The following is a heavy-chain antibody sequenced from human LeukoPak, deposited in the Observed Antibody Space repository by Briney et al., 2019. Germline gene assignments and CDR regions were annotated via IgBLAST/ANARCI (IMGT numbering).Heavy chain of an antibody. CDR1: GGSFSGYY. D-gene: IGHD3-10*01. CDR3: ARFKVRGVTRYYYYGMDV. V-gene: IGHV4-34*01. CDR2: INHSGST. J-gene: IGHJ6*02. Sequence: SETLSLTCAVYGGSFSGYYWSWIRQPPGKGLEWIGEINHSGSTNYYPTLKSRVTISVDTSKNQFSLKLSSVTAADKAMYYCARFKVRGVTRYYYYGMDVCGQGTTVTVSS.